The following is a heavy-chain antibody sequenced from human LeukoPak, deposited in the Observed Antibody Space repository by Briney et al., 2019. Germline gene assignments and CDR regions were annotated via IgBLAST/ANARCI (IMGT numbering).Heavy chain of an antibody. D-gene: IGHD3-22*01. J-gene: IGHJ4*02. V-gene: IGHV3-21*01. Sequence: GGSLRLSCAASGFTFSGYSMNWVRQAPGKGLEWVSSISSGSSFIYYADSVKGRFTISRDNAKNSLYLQMNSLRAEDTAVYYCARGFYDSSAFDYWGQGTLVTVSS. CDR1: GFTFSGYS. CDR3: ARGFYDSSAFDY. CDR2: ISSGSSFI.